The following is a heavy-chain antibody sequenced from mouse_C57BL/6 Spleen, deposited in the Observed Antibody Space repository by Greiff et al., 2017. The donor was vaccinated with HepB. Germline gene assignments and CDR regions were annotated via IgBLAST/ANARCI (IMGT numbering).Heavy chain of an antibody. D-gene: IGHD2-2*01. Sequence: EVNVVESEGGLVQPGSSMKLSCTASGFTFSDYYMAWVRQVPEKGLEWVANINYDGSSTYYLDSLKSRFIISRDNAKNILYLQLSSLKSEDTATYYCARDGYDGYYFDYWGKGTTLTVSS. V-gene: IGHV5-16*01. CDR3: ARDGYDGYYFDY. CDR1: GFTFSDYY. CDR2: INYDGSST. J-gene: IGHJ2*01.